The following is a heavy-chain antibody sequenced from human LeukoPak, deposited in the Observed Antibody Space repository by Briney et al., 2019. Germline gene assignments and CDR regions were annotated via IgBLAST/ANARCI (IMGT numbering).Heavy chain of an antibody. CDR3: AVSFATANDY. CDR2: IYYSGST. D-gene: IGHD4-17*01. J-gene: IGHJ4*02. V-gene: IGHV4-39*07. Sequence: PSETLSLTCTVSGGSISSSSYYWGWIRQPPGKGLEWIGSIYYSGSTYYNPSLKSRVTISVDTSKNQFSLKLSSVTAADTAVYYCAVSFATANDYWGQGTLVTVSS. CDR1: GGSISSSSYY.